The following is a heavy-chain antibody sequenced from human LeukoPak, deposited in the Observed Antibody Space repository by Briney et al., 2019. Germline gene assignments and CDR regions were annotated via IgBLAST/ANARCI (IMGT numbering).Heavy chain of an antibody. CDR3: ARDRQLLETNWFDP. V-gene: IGHV1-2*02. CDR1: GYTFTGYY. D-gene: IGHD2-2*01. J-gene: IGHJ5*02. CDR2: INPNSGGT. Sequence: ASVKVSCKASGYTFTGYYMHWVRQVPGQGLEWMGWINPNSGGTNYAQKFQGRVTMTRDTSISTAYMELSRLRSDDTAVYYCARDRQLLETNWFDPWGQGTLVTVSS.